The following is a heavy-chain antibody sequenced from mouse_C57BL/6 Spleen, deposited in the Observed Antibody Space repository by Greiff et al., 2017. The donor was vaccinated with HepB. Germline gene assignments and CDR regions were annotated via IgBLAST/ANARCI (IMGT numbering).Heavy chain of an antibody. CDR2: FYPGSGSI. CDR1: GYTFTEYT. V-gene: IGHV1-62-2*01. D-gene: IGHD1-1*01. CDR3: ARHVTFYYYGSSSYFDV. Sequence: VQLHQSGAELVKPGASVKLSCKASGYTFTEYTIHWVKQRSGQGLEWIGWFYPGSGSIKYNEKFKDKATLTADKSSSTVYMELSRLTSEDSAVYFCARHVTFYYYGSSSYFDVWGTGTTVTVSS. J-gene: IGHJ1*03.